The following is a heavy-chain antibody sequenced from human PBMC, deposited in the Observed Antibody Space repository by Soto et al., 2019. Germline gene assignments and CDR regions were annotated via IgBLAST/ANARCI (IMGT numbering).Heavy chain of an antibody. D-gene: IGHD1-26*01. J-gene: IGHJ5*01. Sequence: QVQLQQSEPGLVKPSQTLSLTCAISGDSVSSSSVTWNWIRQSPSRGLEWLGRTYYRSKWYNDYAESVKSRITINPATSKNQFSLLLNSVTPEDTAVYYCVRLIGNSWLDFWGQGTLVTVSS. CDR3: VRLIGNSWLDF. CDR2: TYYRSKWYN. CDR1: GDSVSSSSVT. V-gene: IGHV6-1*01.